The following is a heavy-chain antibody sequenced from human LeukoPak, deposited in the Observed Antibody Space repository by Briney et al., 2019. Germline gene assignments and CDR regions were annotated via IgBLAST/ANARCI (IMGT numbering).Heavy chain of an antibody. CDR2: ISSSSSTI. CDR1: GFTFSSYS. CDR3: AIVGRLQSYYMDV. V-gene: IGHV3-48*01. Sequence: GGSLRLSCAASGFTFSSYSMNWVRQAPGKGLEWVSYISSSSSTIYYADSVKGRFTISRDNAKNSLYLQMNSLRAEDTAVYYCAIVGRLQSYYMDVWGKGTTVTVSS. J-gene: IGHJ6*03. D-gene: IGHD2-21*01.